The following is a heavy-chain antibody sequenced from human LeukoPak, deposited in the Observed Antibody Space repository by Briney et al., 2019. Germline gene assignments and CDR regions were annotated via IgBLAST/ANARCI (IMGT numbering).Heavy chain of an antibody. J-gene: IGHJ4*02. CDR2: ISYDGSNK. V-gene: IGHV3-30*03. Sequence: GGSLRLSCVGSGYIFSTYWMNWVRQAPGKGLEWVALISYDGSNKYYADSVKGRFTISRDNSKNTLYLQMNSLRAEDTAVYYCARDRSSSWRDDFDYWGQGTLVTVSS. D-gene: IGHD6-13*01. CDR3: ARDRSSSWRDDFDY. CDR1: GYIFSTYW.